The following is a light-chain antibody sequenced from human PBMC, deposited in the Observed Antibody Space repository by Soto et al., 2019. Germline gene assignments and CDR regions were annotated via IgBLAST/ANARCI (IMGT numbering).Light chain of an antibody. J-gene: IGKJ5*01. V-gene: IGKV1-5*03. Sequence: DIQMTQSPSALSASVGDRVTITCRASQSISSWLAWYQQKPGKAPKLLIYKASSLESGVPSRFSGSGSGTEFTLTISSLQPDDFATYYCQQSYSTPVTFGQGTRL. CDR3: QQSYSTPVT. CDR1: QSISSW. CDR2: KAS.